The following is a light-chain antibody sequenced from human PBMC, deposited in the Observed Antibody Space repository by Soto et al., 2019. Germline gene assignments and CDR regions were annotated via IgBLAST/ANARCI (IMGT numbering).Light chain of an antibody. CDR1: SSDVGAYKY. V-gene: IGLV2-8*01. CDR2: EVS. J-gene: IGLJ1*01. CDR3: SSYVGSNNYV. Sequence: QSALAQPPSASGSPGQSVTISCTGTSSDVGAYKYVSWYQQHPGKAPKLMIYEVSKRPSGVPDRFSGSKSGNTASLTVSGLQAVDEADYYCSSYVGSNNYVFGTGTKVTVL.